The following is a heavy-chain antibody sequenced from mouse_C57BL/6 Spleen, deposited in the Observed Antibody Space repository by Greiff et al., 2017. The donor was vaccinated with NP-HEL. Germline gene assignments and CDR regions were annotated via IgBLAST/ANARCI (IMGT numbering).Heavy chain of an antibody. CDR1: GYTFTSYW. J-gene: IGHJ3*01. D-gene: IGHD1-1*01. CDR3: ARWDYGSSYGAY. Sequence: VQLQQPGAELVKPGASVKLSCKASGYTFTSYWMQWVKQRPGQGLEWIGEIDPSDSYTNYNQKFKGKATLTVDTSSSTAYMQLSSLTSEDSAVYYCARWDYGSSYGAYWGQGTLVTVSA. V-gene: IGHV1-50*01. CDR2: IDPSDSYT.